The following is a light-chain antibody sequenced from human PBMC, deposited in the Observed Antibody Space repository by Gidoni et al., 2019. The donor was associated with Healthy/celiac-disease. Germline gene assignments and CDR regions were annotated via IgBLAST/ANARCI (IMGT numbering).Light chain of an antibody. Sequence: EIVLTQSPGTLSLSPGERATLSCRASQSVSSSYFAWYQQTPGQAPRLLIYGASSRATGIPDRFSGSGSGTDFTLTISRLEPEDFAVYYCQQYGSSPSTFGQGTKLEIK. CDR3: QQYGSSPST. J-gene: IGKJ2*02. CDR2: GAS. V-gene: IGKV3-20*01. CDR1: QSVSSSY.